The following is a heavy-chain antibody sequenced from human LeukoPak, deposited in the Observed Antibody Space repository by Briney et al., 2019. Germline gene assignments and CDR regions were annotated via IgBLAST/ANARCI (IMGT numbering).Heavy chain of an antibody. Sequence: SETLSLTCTVSGGSISSGGYYWSWIRQHPGKGLEWIGYIYYSGSTYYNPSLKSRVTISVDTSKNQFSLKLSSVTAADTAVYYCARLTGTTKPFDYWGQGTLVTVSS. V-gene: IGHV4-31*03. CDR2: IYYSGST. CDR1: GGSISSGGYY. CDR3: ARLTGTTKPFDY. D-gene: IGHD1-1*01. J-gene: IGHJ4*02.